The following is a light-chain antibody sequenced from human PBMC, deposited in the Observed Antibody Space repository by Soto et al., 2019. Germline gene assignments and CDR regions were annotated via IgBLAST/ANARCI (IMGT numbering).Light chain of an antibody. Sequence: DIQMTQSPSSVSASIGDRVTVTCRASQGISNCLAWYQQKPGKAPKFLISAASSLQSGVPSRFSGSGSGTDFTLIISSLQPEDFATYYCQQAYSFPTTFGQGTRLEIK. V-gene: IGKV1-12*01. CDR3: QQAYSFPTT. CDR1: QGISNC. J-gene: IGKJ5*01. CDR2: AAS.